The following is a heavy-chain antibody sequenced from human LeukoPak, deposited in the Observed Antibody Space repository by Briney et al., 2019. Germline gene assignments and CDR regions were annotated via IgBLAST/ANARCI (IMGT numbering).Heavy chain of an antibody. CDR2: INPNSGGT. CDR1: GYXFTGYY. CDR3: ARYYYYDSSGYYAVDI. J-gene: IGHJ3*02. D-gene: IGHD3-22*01. V-gene: IGHV1-2*02. Sequence: GASVKVSCKASGYXFTGYYIYWVRQAPGQGLEWMGWINPNSGGTNYAQKFQGRVTMTRDTSISTVYMELSSLRSDDTAVYYCARYYYYDSSGYYAVDIWGQGTMVTVSS.